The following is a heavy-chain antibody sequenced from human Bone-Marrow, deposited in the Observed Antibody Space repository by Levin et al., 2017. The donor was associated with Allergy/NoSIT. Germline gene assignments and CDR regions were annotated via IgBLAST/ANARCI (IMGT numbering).Heavy chain of an antibody. D-gene: IGHD2/OR15-2a*01. CDR3: ARGIIGDVRVAHKEAFDI. V-gene: IGHV3-21*01. CDR1: GFTFSLYS. CDR2: ISSSGTDM. Sequence: GGSLRLSCTVSGFTFSLYSMNWVRQAPGKGLEWVSAISSSGTDMYNADSVKGRFTISRDNAKNSLNLQMSSLRAEDTAVYYCARGIIGDVRVAHKEAFDIWGQGTMVTVSS. J-gene: IGHJ3*02.